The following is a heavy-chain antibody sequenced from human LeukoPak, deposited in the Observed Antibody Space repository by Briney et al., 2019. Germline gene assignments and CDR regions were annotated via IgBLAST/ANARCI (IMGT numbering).Heavy chain of an antibody. CDR3: ASQGIAVAGRVY. CDR1: GGSISSGDYY. Sequence: PSETLSLTCTVSGGSISSGDYYWSWIRQPPGTGLEWIGYIYYSGSTYYNPSLKSRVTISVDTSKNQFSLKLSSVTAADTAVYYCASQGIAVAGRVYWGQGTLVTVSS. D-gene: IGHD6-19*01. CDR2: IYYSGST. V-gene: IGHV4-30-4*08. J-gene: IGHJ4*02.